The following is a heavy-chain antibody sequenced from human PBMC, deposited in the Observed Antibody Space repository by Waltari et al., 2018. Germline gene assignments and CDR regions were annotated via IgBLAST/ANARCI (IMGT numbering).Heavy chain of an antibody. CDR2: FYSSVSV. CDR3: ARVYDKSGYFSSSAFDI. Sequence: QVQLQESGPGLVKSSETLSLTCTVSGGSITGSNSYWGWIRQPPGKGLEWIGTFYSSVSVYYNLSLKSRVIISVDTSKNQFSLKPSSVTAADTAVYYCARVYDKSGYFSSSAFDIWGQGTVVTVSS. CDR1: GGSITGSNSY. J-gene: IGHJ3*02. V-gene: IGHV4-39*07. D-gene: IGHD3-22*01.